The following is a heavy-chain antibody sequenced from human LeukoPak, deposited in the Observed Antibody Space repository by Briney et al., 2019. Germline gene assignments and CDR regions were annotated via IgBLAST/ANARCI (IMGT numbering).Heavy chain of an antibody. V-gene: IGHV4-34*01. Sequence: SETLSLTCAVYGGSFSGYYWSWIRQPPGKGLEWIGEINHSGSTNYNPSLKSRVTISVDTSKNQFSLKLSSVTAADTAVYFCARGVRRSDTTMVGGLDYWGQGTLVTVSS. CDR3: ARGVRRSDTTMVGGLDY. J-gene: IGHJ4*02. D-gene: IGHD5-18*01. CDR1: GGSFSGYY. CDR2: INHSGST.